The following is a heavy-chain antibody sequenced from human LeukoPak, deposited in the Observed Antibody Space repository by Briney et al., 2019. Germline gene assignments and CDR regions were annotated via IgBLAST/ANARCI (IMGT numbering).Heavy chain of an antibody. CDR2: ISSSGSTI. Sequence: GGSLRLSCAASGFPFSYDYMSWIRQPPGKGLEWISYISSSGSTIYYADSVKGRFTISRDNAKNSLYLQMNSLRAEDTAVYYCARALPSYSGPSSYAFDIWGQGTMVTVSS. J-gene: IGHJ3*02. D-gene: IGHD4-23*01. V-gene: IGHV3-11*04. CDR3: ARALPSYSGPSSYAFDI. CDR1: GFPFSYDY.